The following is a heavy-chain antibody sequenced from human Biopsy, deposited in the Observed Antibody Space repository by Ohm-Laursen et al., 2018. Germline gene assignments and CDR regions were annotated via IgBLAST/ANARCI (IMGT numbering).Heavy chain of an antibody. CDR1: GASVKTSGYF. V-gene: IGHV4-31*03. CDR2: ISYNERT. Sequence: SDTLSLTCSVSGASVKTSGYFWAWIRQRPGKGLEWIGYISYNERTHYNPSLTSRLAISFDTSNNRISLQLRSASVADTAVYYCVREPKTGTAEAWYFDLWGRGPPVTVPS. D-gene: IGHD3-9*01. CDR3: VREPKTGTAEAWYFDL. J-gene: IGHJ2*01.